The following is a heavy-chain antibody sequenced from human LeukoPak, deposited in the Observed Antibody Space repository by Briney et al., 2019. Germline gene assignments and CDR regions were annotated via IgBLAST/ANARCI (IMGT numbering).Heavy chain of an antibody. J-gene: IGHJ4*02. D-gene: IGHD3-22*01. CDR1: GYSFTSYW. V-gene: IGHV5-10-1*01. CDR3: ARLIKFYDSSGYYLRSPVDY. Sequence: GESLRISCKGSGYSFTSYWISWVRQMPDRGLEWMGRIDPIDSYTNYSPSFQGHVTMSADKSISTAYLQWSSLKASDTAMYYCARLIKFYDSSGYYLRSPVDYWGQGTLVTVSS. CDR2: IDPIDSYT.